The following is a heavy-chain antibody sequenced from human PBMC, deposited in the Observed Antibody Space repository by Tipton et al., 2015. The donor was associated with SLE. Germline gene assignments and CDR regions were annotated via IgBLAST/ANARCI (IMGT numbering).Heavy chain of an antibody. J-gene: IGHJ6*02. CDR3: ARESSSSLYYGMDV. Sequence: TLSLTCAVYGGSFSGYYWGWIRQPPGKGLEWIGSIYHSGSTYYNPSLKSRVTISVDTSKNQFSLKLSSVTAADTAVYYCARESSSSLYYGMDVWGQGTTVTVSS. CDR2: IYHSGST. V-gene: IGHV4-38-2*02. CDR1: GGSFSGYY. D-gene: IGHD6-6*01.